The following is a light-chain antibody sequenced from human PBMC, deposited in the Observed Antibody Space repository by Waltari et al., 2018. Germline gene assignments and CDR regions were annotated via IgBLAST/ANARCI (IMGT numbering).Light chain of an antibody. CDR2: EVT. Sequence: QSALTPPASVSGSPGQSNTIPCTGASSDVGDYNLVSLYQQHPGKCPKLMIYEVTRRPSGVSNRFSGSKSGDRASLTISGLQAEDEADYYCCSYTGPWVFGGGTKLTVL. CDR3: CSYTGPWV. J-gene: IGLJ3*02. V-gene: IGLV2-23*02. CDR1: SSDVGDYNL.